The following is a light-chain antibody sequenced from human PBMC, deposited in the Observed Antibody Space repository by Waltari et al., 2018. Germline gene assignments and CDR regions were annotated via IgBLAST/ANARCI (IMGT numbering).Light chain of an antibody. V-gene: IGLV1-44*01. CDR1: NIGSNT. J-gene: IGLJ2*01. CDR3: AAWDDSLKGVV. Sequence: NIGSNTVDWYQQLPGTAPKLLMYSNNLRPSGVPERFYGSKSGSSASLAIFGLQSEDDADYYCAAWDDSLKGVVFGGGTKVTVL. CDR2: SNN.